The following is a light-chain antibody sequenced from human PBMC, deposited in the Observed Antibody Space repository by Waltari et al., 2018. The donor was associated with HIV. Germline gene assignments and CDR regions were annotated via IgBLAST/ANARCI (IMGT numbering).Light chain of an antibody. V-gene: IGLV1-44*01. J-gene: IGLJ2*01. CDR2: SNN. Sequence: QSVLTQPPSASGTPGHRAAISCSGSSSNIGRHTITCDQQLSGTAPKLLINSNNQRPSGVPDRCSGSKSGTSGSLAISGLQSEDEADYYCAAWDDNRNAVVFGGGTKLTVL. CDR3: AAWDDNRNAVV. CDR1: SSNIGRHT.